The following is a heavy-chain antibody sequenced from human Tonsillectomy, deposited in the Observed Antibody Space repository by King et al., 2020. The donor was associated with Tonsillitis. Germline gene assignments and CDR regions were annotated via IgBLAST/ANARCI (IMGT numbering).Heavy chain of an antibody. CDR3: TREGSSRSHDY. CDR1: GGSISNYY. D-gene: IGHD6-13*01. CDR2: IYISGST. V-gene: IGHV4-4*07. J-gene: IGHJ4*02. Sequence: VQLQESGPGLVKPSETLSLTCTVSGGSISNYYWSWIRQPAGKGLEWFGLIYISGSTNYPPSLKSRVTMSVDTSKNQFSLKLSSVTAADTAVYYCTREGSSRSHDYWGQGTPVTVSS.